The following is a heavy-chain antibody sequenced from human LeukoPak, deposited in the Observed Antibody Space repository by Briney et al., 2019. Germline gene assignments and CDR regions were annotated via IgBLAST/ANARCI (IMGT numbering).Heavy chain of an antibody. D-gene: IGHD2-2*01. CDR2: IYHSGST. CDR3: ASEPPAWVVPAAIGPMDV. J-gene: IGHJ6*03. V-gene: IGHV4-38-2*02. CDR1: GYSISSGYY. Sequence: SETLSLTCTVSGYSISSGYYWGWIRQPPGKGLEWIGSIYHSGSTYYNPSLKSRVTISVDTSKNQFSLKLSSVTAADTAVYYCASEPPAWVVPAAIGPMDVWGKGTTVTVSS.